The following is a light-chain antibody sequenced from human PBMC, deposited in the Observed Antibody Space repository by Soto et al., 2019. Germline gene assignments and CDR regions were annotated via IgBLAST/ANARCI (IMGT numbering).Light chain of an antibody. V-gene: IGKV3-20*01. CDR3: QQHGRSPEVT. CDR1: QSVNNRY. CDR2: GAS. Sequence: EIVLTQSPGTLSLSPGERATLSCRASQSVNNRYLAWYQQIPGQAPRLVIFGASSRATGIPDRFSGSGSGTYFTLSISRLEPEDFAVYYCQQHGRSPEVTFGGGTKVEIK. J-gene: IGKJ4*01.